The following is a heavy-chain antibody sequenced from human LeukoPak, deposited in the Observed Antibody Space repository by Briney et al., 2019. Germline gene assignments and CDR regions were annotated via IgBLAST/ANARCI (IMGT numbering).Heavy chain of an antibody. D-gene: IGHD2-15*01. CDR2: INPNSGGT. CDR3: ARGGYCGGGSCYSDAFDI. Sequence: ASVKVSCKASGYTFTGYYMYWVRQAPGQGLEWMGWINPNSGGTNYAQKFQGRVTMTRDTSISTAYMELSRLRSDDTAVYYCARGGYCGGGSCYSDAFDIWGQGTMVTVSS. J-gene: IGHJ3*02. V-gene: IGHV1-2*02. CDR1: GYTFTGYY.